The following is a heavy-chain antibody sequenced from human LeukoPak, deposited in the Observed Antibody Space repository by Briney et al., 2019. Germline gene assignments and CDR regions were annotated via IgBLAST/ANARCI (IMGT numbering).Heavy chain of an antibody. CDR1: GLTVSSYG. CDR3: ARAIYVWGSYRPWDY. D-gene: IGHD3-16*02. V-gene: IGHV3-20*04. Sequence: RPGGSLRLSCGASGLTVSSYGMSWVRQAPGKGLEWVSGINGNGGTTGYVDSVKGRFTISRDNAKNCLYLQMNSLRAEDTALYYCARAIYVWGSYRPWDYWGQGTLVTVSS. CDR2: INGNGGTT. J-gene: IGHJ4*02.